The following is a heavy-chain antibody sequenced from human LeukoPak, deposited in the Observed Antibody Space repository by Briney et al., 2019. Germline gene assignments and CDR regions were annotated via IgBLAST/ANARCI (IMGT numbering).Heavy chain of an antibody. D-gene: IGHD3-22*01. V-gene: IGHV4-39*01. Sequence: SETLSLTFTVSGGSTSSSSHYWGWIRQPPGKGLEWIGSIYYGGSTYYNPSLKGRVTISVDTSRNQFSLKLSSVTAADTAVYYCARHIRWLPARPPNYYYYMDVWGKGTTVTVSS. CDR3: ARHIRWLPARPPNYYYYMDV. CDR2: IYYGGST. J-gene: IGHJ6*03. CDR1: GGSTSSSSHY.